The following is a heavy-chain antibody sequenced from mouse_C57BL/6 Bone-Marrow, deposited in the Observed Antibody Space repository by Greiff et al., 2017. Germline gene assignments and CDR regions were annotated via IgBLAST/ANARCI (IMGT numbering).Heavy chain of an antibody. D-gene: IGHD1-1*01. Sequence: VQLQQSGAELVRPGSSVKMSCKTSGYTFTSYGINWVKQRPGQGLEWIGYIYIGNGYTEYTEKFKGKATLTSDTSSSTAYMQLSSLTSEDSAIYFCARFHYGSSYLYWYFDVWGTGTTVTVSS. J-gene: IGHJ1*03. CDR3: ARFHYGSSYLYWYFDV. CDR2: IYIGNGYT. CDR1: GYTFTSYG. V-gene: IGHV1-58*01.